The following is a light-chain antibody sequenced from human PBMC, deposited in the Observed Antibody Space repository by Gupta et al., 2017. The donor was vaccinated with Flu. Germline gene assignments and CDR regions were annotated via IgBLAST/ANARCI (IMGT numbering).Light chain of an antibody. V-gene: IGKV1-39*01. CDR1: QSISYN. CDR3: QQSYNAPGT. CDR2: AAS. J-gene: IGKJ2*01. Sequence: DIQMTQSPSSLSASVGDRVTITCRASQSISYNLNWYQQKPGEAPKLLIYAASNLQSGVPSRFSGSGSGTDFTLTISSLQPEDFATYYCQQSYNAPGTFGQGTRLEIK.